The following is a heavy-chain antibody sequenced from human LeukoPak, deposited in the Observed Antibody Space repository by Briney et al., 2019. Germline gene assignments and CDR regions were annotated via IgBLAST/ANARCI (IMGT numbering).Heavy chain of an antibody. V-gene: IGHV4-61*05. Sequence: PSETLSLTCTVSGGSISSSSYYWGWIRQPPGKGLEWIGYIYYSGSTNYNPSLKSRVTISVDTSKNQFSLKLSSVTAADTAVYYYASSITMVRGAISDYWGQGTLVTVSS. D-gene: IGHD3-10*01. CDR1: GGSISSSSYY. CDR2: IYYSGST. J-gene: IGHJ4*02. CDR3: ASSITMVRGAISDY.